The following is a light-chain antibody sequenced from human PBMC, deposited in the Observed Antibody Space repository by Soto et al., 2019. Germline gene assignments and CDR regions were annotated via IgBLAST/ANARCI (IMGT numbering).Light chain of an antibody. V-gene: IGKV1-5*03. CDR3: QQYTRYWT. J-gene: IGKJ1*01. CDR2: KAS. CDR1: QSISTW. Sequence: DIRMTQSPSTLSASVGDRVTIRCRASQSISTWLAWYQQKPGKAPRLLIYKASTLESGVPPRFSGSGSGTEFTLTISSLQPDDFATYYCQQYTRYWTFGQGTKVEI.